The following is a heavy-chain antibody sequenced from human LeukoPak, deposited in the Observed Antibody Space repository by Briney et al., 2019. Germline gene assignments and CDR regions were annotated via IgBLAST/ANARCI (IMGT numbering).Heavy chain of an antibody. CDR1: GYTFTSYG. J-gene: IGHJ4*02. D-gene: IGHD3-22*01. CDR3: ARDTHYYDSSGYPDY. Sequence: GASVKVSCKASGYTFTSYGISWVRQAPGQGLEWMGWISAYNGNTNYARKLPGRVTMTTDTSTSTAYMELRSLRSDDTAVYYCARDTHYYDSSGYPDYWGQGTLVTVSS. V-gene: IGHV1-18*01. CDR2: ISAYNGNT.